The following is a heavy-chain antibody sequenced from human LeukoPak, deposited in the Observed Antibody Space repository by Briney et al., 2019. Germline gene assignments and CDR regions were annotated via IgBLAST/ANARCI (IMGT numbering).Heavy chain of an antibody. V-gene: IGHV3-7*01. CDR1: GFSFRTYW. CDR3: ARDAYTSASDS. J-gene: IGHJ5*01. Sequence: GGSLRLSCAASGFSFRTYWMTWVRQAPGKGLEWVANLSPEGSDKFYVDSVNGRFTIFRDNAKSSVYLQMSSLRVEDTAVYYCARDAYTSASDSWGQGTLVSVSS. CDR2: LSPEGSDK. D-gene: IGHD3-16*01.